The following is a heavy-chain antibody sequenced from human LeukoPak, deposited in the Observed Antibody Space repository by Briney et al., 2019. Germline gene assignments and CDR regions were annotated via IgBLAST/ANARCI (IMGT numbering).Heavy chain of an antibody. J-gene: IGHJ6*03. Sequence: GGSLRLSCAAPGFTFSSYEMNWVRQAPGKGLEWVSSITTSSSYVFYADSVRGRFTISRDNAENSLYLQMNSLRDDDTAVYYCARDPYSGDYGPYYYYYMDVWGKGTTVTVSS. D-gene: IGHD5-12*01. CDR3: ARDPYSGDYGPYYYYYMDV. CDR2: ITTSSSYV. CDR1: GFTFSSYE. V-gene: IGHV3-21*01.